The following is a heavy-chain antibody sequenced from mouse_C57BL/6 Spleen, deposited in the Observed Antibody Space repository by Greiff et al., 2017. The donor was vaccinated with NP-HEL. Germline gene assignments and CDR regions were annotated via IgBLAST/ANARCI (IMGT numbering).Heavy chain of an antibody. J-gene: IGHJ2*01. Sequence: EVQLQQSGPELVKPGASVKISCKASGYTFTDYYMNWVKQSHGKSLEWIGDINPNNGGTSYNQKFKGKATLTVDKSSSTAYMEPRSLTSEDSAVYYCARQVYYSDYWGQGTTLTVSS. CDR2: INPNNGGT. D-gene: IGHD2-12*01. V-gene: IGHV1-26*01. CDR3: ARQVYYSDY. CDR1: GYTFTDYY.